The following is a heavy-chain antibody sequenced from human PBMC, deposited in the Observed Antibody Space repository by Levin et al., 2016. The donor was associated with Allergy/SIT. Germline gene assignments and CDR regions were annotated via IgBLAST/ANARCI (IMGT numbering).Heavy chain of an antibody. D-gene: IGHD2-2*01. CDR3: ARLLGYCSSTSCQHDY. V-gene: IGHV1-2*02. Sequence: ASVKVSCKASGYTFTGYYMHWVRQAPGQGLEWMGWINPNSGGTNYAQKFQGRVTMTRDTSISTAYMELSRLRSDDTAVYYCARLLGYCSSTSCQHDYWGQGTLVTVSS. CDR1: GYTFTGYY. CDR2: INPNSGGT. J-gene: IGHJ4*02.